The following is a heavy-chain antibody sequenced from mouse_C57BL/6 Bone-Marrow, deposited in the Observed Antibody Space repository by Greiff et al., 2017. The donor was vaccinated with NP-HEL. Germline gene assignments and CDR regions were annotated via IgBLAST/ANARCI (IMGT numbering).Heavy chain of an antibody. CDR3: ATSYAMDY. J-gene: IGHJ4*01. V-gene: IGHV2-5*01. CDR2: IWRGGST. D-gene: IGHD6-1*01. CDR1: GFSLTSYG. Sequence: VQGVESGPGLVQPSQSLSITCTVSGFSLTSYGVHWVRQSPGKGLEWLGVIWRGGSTDYYAAFMYRLSITKDNSKSQVFFKMNSLQADDTAIYYCATSYAMDYWGQGTSVTVSS.